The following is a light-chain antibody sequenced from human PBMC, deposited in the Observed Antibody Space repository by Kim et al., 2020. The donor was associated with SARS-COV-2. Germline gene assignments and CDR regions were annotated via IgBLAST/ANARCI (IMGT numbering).Light chain of an antibody. CDR1: SSDIGSFAY. Sequence: QSALTQPASVSGSPGQSITISCTATSSDIGSFAYVFWYQQHPGKAPKLIISDVTKRPSGVSSRFSGFKSGNTASLTISGLQPEDEADYYCSSYTVNTKAVFGTGTKV. CDR3: SSYTVNTKAV. J-gene: IGLJ1*01. V-gene: IGLV2-14*03. CDR2: DVT.